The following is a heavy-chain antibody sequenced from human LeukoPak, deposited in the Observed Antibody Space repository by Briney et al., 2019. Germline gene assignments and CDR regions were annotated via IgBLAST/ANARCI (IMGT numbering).Heavy chain of an antibody. CDR1: GYSFTSYW. V-gene: IGHV5-51*01. CDR3: ARRYCSSTSCLFDI. CDR2: IYPGDSDT. D-gene: IGHD2-2*01. Sequence: GESLKISCKGSGYSFTSYWIGWVRQLPGKGLEWMGIIYPGDSDTRYSPSFQGQVTISADKSINTAYLQWSSLKASDTAMYYCARRYCSSTSCLFDIWGQGTMVTVSS. J-gene: IGHJ3*02.